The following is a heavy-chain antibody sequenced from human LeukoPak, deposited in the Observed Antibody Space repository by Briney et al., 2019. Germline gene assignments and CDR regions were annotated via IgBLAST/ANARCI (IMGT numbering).Heavy chain of an antibody. CDR2: IYYSGST. CDR1: GGSISSYY. CDR3: ARAISHDYGDLDFDY. J-gene: IGHJ4*02. D-gene: IGHD4-17*01. V-gene: IGHV4-59*08. Sequence: SSETLSLTCTVSGGSISSYYWSWIRQPPGKGLEWIGYIYYSGSTNYNPSPKSRVTISVDTFKNQFSLKLSSVTAADTAVYYCARAISHDYGDLDFDYWGQGTLVTVSS.